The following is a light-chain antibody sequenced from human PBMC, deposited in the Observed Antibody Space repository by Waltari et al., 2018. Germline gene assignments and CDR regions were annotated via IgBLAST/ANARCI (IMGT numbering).Light chain of an antibody. V-gene: IGLV3-21*01. CDR3: QVWDANNEPGV. Sequence: SYVLTQPPSVSVAPGETARITCGGNNIGSKSVHWYRQKPGQAPQLVISYDSDRPSGIPARFSGSNSGDTATLTISRVEAGDEADYYCQVWDANNEPGVFGTGTEVTVL. J-gene: IGLJ1*01. CDR1: NIGSKS. CDR2: YDS.